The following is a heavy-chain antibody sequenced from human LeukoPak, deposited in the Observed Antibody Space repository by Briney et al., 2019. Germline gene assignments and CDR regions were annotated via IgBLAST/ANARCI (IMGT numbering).Heavy chain of an antibody. D-gene: IGHD3-3*01. V-gene: IGHV3-23*01. J-gene: IGHJ4*02. Sequence: GGCLRLSCAASGFTFSSYAMSWVRQAPGKGLEWVSAISGSGGSTYYADSVKGRFTISRDNSKNTLYLQMNSLRAEDTAVYYCVKGSGYYTRYYFDYWGQGTLVTVSS. CDR2: ISGSGGST. CDR1: GFTFSSYA. CDR3: VKGSGYYTRYYFDY.